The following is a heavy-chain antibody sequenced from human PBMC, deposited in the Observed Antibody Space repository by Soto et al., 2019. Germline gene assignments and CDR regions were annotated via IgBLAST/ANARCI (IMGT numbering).Heavy chain of an antibody. J-gene: IGHJ4*02. Sequence: ASVKVSCKASGGTFSSYAISWVRQAPGQGLEWMGGIIPIFGTANYAQKFQGRVTVTADESTSTAYMELSSLSSEDTAVYYCARDSADRYDFWSGYHDYWGQGTLVTVSS. D-gene: IGHD3-3*01. CDR1: GGTFSSYA. V-gene: IGHV1-69*13. CDR3: ARDSADRYDFWSGYHDY. CDR2: IIPIFGTA.